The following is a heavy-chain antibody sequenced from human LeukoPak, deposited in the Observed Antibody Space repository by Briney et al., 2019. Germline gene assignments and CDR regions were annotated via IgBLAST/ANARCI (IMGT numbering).Heavy chain of an antibody. CDR3: ARLGSIAVAGFDY. V-gene: IGHV3-53*01. Sequence: GGSLSLSCAASGFTFSSYAMSWVRQAPGKGLEWVSVIYSGGSTYYADSVKGRFTISRDNSKNTLYLQMNSLRAEDTAVYYCARLGSIAVAGFDYWGQGTLVTVSS. J-gene: IGHJ4*02. CDR1: GFTFSSYA. CDR2: IYSGGST. D-gene: IGHD6-19*01.